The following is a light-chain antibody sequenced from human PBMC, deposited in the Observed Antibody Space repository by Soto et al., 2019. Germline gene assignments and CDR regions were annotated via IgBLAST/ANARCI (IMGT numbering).Light chain of an antibody. CDR1: SSDVGGYNY. Sequence: QSVLTQPASVSGSPGQSITISCTGTSSDVGGYNYVSWYQHHPGNAPKLMIYDVSSRPSGLSYRFSGSKSGNTASLTISGLQPEAEADYYCSSYTSSTTEVFGTGTKLTV. J-gene: IGLJ1*01. CDR2: DVS. V-gene: IGLV2-14*03. CDR3: SSYTSSTTEV.